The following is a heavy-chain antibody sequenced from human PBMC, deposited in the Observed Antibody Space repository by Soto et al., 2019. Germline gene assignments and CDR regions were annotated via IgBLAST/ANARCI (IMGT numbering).Heavy chain of an antibody. CDR3: ARAVVPAAMANSNYYYMDV. J-gene: IGHJ6*03. CDR2: IWYDGSNK. CDR1: GFTFSSYG. Sequence: VGSLRLSCAASGFTFSSYGMHWVRQAPGKGLEWVAVIWYDGSNKYYADSVKGRFTISRDNSKNTLYLQMNSLRAEDTAVYYCARAVVPAAMANSNYYYMDVWGKGTTVTVSS. D-gene: IGHD2-2*01. V-gene: IGHV3-33*01.